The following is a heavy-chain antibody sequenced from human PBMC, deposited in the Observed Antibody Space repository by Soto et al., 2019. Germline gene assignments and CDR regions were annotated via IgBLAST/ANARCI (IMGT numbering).Heavy chain of an antibody. CDR3: ARWAYYYGSGSHNWFDP. V-gene: IGHV5-51*01. Sequence: PGESLKISCKGSGYSFTSYWIGWVRQMPGKGLEWMGIIYPGDSDTRYSPSFQGQVTISADKSISTAYLQWSSLKAPDTAMYYCARWAYYYGSGSHNWFDPWGQGTLVTVSS. CDR1: GYSFTSYW. CDR2: IYPGDSDT. J-gene: IGHJ5*02. D-gene: IGHD3-10*01.